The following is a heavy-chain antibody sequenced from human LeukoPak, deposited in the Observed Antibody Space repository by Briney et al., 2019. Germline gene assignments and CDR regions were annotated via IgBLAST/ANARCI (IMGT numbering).Heavy chain of an antibody. J-gene: IGHJ4*02. CDR3: ARATTVTTSPSGYFDY. CDR2: IKQDGSEK. Sequence: GGSLRLSCAASGFTFSSYWMSWVRQAPGKGLEWVANIKQDGSEKYYVDSVKGRFTISRDNAKNSLYLQMNSLRAEDTAVYYGARATTVTTSPSGYFDYWGQGTLVTVSS. CDR1: GFTFSSYW. D-gene: IGHD4-17*01. V-gene: IGHV3-7*04.